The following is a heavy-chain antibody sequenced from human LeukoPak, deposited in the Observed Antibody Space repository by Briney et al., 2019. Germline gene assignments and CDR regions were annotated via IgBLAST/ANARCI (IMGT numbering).Heavy chain of an antibody. CDR2: INPSGGSR. D-gene: IGHD2-8*01. CDR3: AREYCTNGVCYTTPDLYYYYYGMDV. Sequence: GASVKVSCKASGYTFTSYYMHWVRQAPRQGLEWMGIINPSGGSRSYAQKFQGRVTMTRDTSTSTVYMELSSLRSEDTAVYYCAREYCTNGVCYTTPDLYYYYYGMDVWGQGTTLTVSS. V-gene: IGHV1-46*01. CDR1: GYTFTSYY. J-gene: IGHJ6*02.